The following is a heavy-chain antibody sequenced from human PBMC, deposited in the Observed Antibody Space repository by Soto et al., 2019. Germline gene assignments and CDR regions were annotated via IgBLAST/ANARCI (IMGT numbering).Heavy chain of an antibody. CDR2: IYYSGST. D-gene: IGHD1-26*01. V-gene: IGHV4-39*01. CDR3: ARTYSGSYGYFDY. CDR1: GGSISSSSYY. Sequence: PSETLSLTCTVSGGSISSSSYYWGWIRQPPGKGLEWIGSIYYSGSTYYNLSLKSRVTISVDTSKNQFSLKLSSVTAADTAVYYCARTYSGSYGYFDYWGQGTLVTVSS. J-gene: IGHJ4*02.